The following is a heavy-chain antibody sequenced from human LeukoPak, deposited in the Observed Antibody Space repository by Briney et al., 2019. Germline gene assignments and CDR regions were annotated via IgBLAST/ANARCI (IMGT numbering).Heavy chain of an antibody. V-gene: IGHV4-61*08. CDR1: GGSISSGGYY. Sequence: KPSQTLSLTCTVSGGSISSGGYYWSWIRQPPGKGLEWIGYIYYSGSTNYNPSLKSRVTISVDTSKNQFSLKLSSVTAADTAVYYCARDLYGGGSSNYYYGMDVWGQGTTVTVSS. J-gene: IGHJ6*02. D-gene: IGHD2-15*01. CDR3: ARDLYGGGSSNYYYGMDV. CDR2: IYYSGST.